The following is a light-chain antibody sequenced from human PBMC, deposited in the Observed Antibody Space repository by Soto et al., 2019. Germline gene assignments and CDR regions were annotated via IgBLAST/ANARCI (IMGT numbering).Light chain of an antibody. J-gene: IGKJ1*01. CDR3: QQYNSYPGT. CDR2: RAS. Sequence: DIQMTQSPSTLSASVGDRVTITCRASQSISNWLAWYQQKPGKAPKLLIYRASSLEGGVPSRFSGSASGTEFTLTISCLQPDDFATYYCQQYNSYPGTFGQGTKVEIK. CDR1: QSISNW. V-gene: IGKV1-5*03.